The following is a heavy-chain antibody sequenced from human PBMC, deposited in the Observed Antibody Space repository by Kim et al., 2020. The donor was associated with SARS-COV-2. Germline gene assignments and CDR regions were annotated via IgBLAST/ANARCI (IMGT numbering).Heavy chain of an antibody. CDR1: GFTFSSYE. D-gene: IGHD3-22*01. Sequence: GGSLRLSCAASGFTFSSYEMNWVRQAPGKGLEWVSYISSSGSTIYYADSVKGRFTISRDNAKNSLYLQMNSLRAEDTAVYYCARKGYYYDSSGVVDYWGQGTLVTVSS. V-gene: IGHV3-48*03. CDR2: ISSSGSTI. J-gene: IGHJ4*02. CDR3: ARKGYYYDSSGVVDY.